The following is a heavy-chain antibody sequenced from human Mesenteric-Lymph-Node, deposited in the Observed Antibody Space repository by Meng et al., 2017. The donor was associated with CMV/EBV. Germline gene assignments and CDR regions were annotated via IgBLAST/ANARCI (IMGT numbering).Heavy chain of an antibody. D-gene: IGHD2-2*01. CDR2: INPSGGST. Sequence: ASVKVSCKASGYTFTSYYMHWVRQAPGQGLEWMGIINPSGGSTSYAQKCQGRVTMTRDTSTSTVYMELSSLRSEDTAVYYCARVGWGVVVPAAYYYYYGMDVWGQGTTVTVSS. CDR3: ARVGWGVVVPAAYYYYYGMDV. J-gene: IGHJ6*02. V-gene: IGHV1-46*01. CDR1: GYTFTSYY.